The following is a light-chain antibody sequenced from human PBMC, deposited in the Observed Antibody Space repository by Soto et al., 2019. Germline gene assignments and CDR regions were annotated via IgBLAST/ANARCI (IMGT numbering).Light chain of an antibody. CDR2: DVT. Sequence: QSVLTQPASVSGSPGQSITISCTGTSSDVGAYSYVSWYQQHPGKAPKLIIYDVTYRPSGISNRFSGSKSANTASLTISGLQAEDEADYYCCSYTSSTTKVFGGGTKVTVL. CDR1: SSDVGAYSY. J-gene: IGLJ2*01. V-gene: IGLV2-14*03. CDR3: CSYTSSTTKV.